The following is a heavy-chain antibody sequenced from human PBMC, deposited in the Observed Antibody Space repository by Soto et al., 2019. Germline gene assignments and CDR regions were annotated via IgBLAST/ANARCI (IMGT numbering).Heavy chain of an antibody. D-gene: IGHD2-2*01. Sequence: EAQLVESGGGLVQPGRSLRLSCAASGFTFDDYAMHWVRQAPGKGLEWVSGISWNSGSIGYADSVKGRFTISRDNAKNSLYLQMNSLRAEDTALYYCAKGRSNSWMHYMDVWRKGTTVTVSS. CDR2: ISWNSGSI. CDR1: GFTFDDYA. J-gene: IGHJ6*03. V-gene: IGHV3-9*01. CDR3: AKGRSNSWMHYMDV.